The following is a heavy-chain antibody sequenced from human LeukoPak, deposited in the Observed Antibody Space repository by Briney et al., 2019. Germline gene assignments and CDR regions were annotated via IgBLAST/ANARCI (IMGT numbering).Heavy chain of an antibody. J-gene: IGHJ5*02. Sequence: ASVKVSCKASGYTFTSYYMHRVRQAPGQGLEWMGVTYPSGGSTSYAQKFQGRVTMTRDTSTSTVCMELSSLRSEDMAVYYCASSSGGSYEDWFDPWGQGTLVTVSS. CDR3: ASSSGGSYEDWFDP. D-gene: IGHD1-26*01. V-gene: IGHV1-46*01. CDR2: TYPSGGST. CDR1: GYTFTSYY.